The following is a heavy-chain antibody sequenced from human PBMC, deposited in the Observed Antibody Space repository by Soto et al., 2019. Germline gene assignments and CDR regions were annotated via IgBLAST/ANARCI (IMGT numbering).Heavy chain of an antibody. Sequence: GGSLRLSCAASGFTFSSYEMTWVRQAPGRGLEWVGYISSGGGSVSYADSVKGRFTISRDDANNSLYLAMNSLRVDDTAVYYCASLHYDFWSGYVYWGQGTLVTVSS. CDR3: ASLHYDFWSGYVY. CDR1: GFTFSSYE. CDR2: ISSGGGSV. D-gene: IGHD3-3*01. J-gene: IGHJ4*02. V-gene: IGHV3-48*03.